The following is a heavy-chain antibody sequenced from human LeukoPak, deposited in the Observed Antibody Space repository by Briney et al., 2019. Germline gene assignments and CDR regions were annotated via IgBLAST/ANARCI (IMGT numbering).Heavy chain of an antibody. Sequence: SVKVSCKASGGTFSSYAISWVRQAPGQGLEWMGGIIPIFGTANYTQKFQGRVTITADESTSTAYMELSSLRSEDTAVYYCASASQFSSGWTNYYYYMDVWGKGTTVTVSS. CDR3: ASASQFSSGWTNYYYYMDV. D-gene: IGHD6-19*01. V-gene: IGHV1-69*01. CDR2: IIPIFGTA. CDR1: GGTFSSYA. J-gene: IGHJ6*03.